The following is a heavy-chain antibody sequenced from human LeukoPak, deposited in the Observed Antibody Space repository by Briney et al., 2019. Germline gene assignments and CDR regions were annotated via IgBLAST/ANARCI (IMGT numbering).Heavy chain of an antibody. CDR2: KNPNSGNT. Sequence: ASVKVSCKASGYTFTSYDINWVRQATGQGLEWMGWKNPNSGNTGYAQKFRGRVTMTRNTSISTAYMELSSLRSEDTAVYYCARGLGGMQIYYFDYWGQGTLVTVSS. J-gene: IGHJ4*02. CDR3: ARGLGGMQIYYFDY. V-gene: IGHV1-8*01. CDR1: GYTFTSYD. D-gene: IGHD3-16*01.